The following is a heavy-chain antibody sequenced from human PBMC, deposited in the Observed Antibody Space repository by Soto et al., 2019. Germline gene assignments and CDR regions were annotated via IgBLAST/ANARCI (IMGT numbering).Heavy chain of an antibody. CDR2: ISYDGSNK. J-gene: IGHJ3*02. CDR3: AEDLGPYGLDAFDI. D-gene: IGHD4-17*01. V-gene: IGHV3-30*18. CDR1: GLTFSSYG. Sequence: PGGSLRLSCAASGLTFSSYGMHWVRQAPGKGLEWVAVISYDGSNKYYADSVKGRFTISRDNSKNTLYLQMNSLRAEDTAVYYCAEDLGPYGLDAFDIWGQGTMVTVSS.